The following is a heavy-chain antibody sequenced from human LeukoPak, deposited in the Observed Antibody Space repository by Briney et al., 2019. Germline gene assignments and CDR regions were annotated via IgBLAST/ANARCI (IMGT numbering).Heavy chain of an antibody. Sequence: GGSLRLSCAASGFTFDDYAMHWVRHAPGKGLEWVSGISWNSGSIGYADSVKGRFTISRDNAKNSLYLQMNSLRTEDTALYYCAKDAEFYYGSGSYYNGQFDYWGQGTLVTVSS. V-gene: IGHV3-9*01. CDR1: GFTFDDYA. CDR2: ISWNSGSI. CDR3: AKDAEFYYGSGSYYNGQFDY. J-gene: IGHJ4*02. D-gene: IGHD3-10*01.